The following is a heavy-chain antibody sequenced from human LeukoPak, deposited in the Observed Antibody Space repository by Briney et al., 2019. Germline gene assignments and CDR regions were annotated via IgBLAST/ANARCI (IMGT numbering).Heavy chain of an antibody. D-gene: IGHD3-10*01. CDR2: IQSRTDGGTT. J-gene: IGHJ4*02. Sequence: PGGSLRLSCAASGFTSSNTWMNWVRQAPGKGLEWVGRIQSRTDGGTTEYAAPVKGRFTISRDDSKTTLYLQMNSLKTEDTAVYYCATLTVRGVINIWGQGTLVTVSS. CDR3: ATLTVRGVINI. V-gene: IGHV3-15*01. CDR1: GFTSSNTW.